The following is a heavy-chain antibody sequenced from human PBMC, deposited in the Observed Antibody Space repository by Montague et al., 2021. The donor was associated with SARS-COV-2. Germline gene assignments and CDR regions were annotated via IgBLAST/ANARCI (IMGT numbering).Heavy chain of an antibody. J-gene: IGHJ4*02. Sequence: SLSLSFSASGFTFSRYGMHWIRQAPGKGLEWVAVIWYDGSNKYYADSVKGRFTISRDNSKNTLYLQMNSLRAEDTAVYYCARDPPSNWNYDQELDYWGQGTLVTVSS. CDR3: ARDPPSNWNYDQELDY. CDR1: GFTFSRYG. CDR2: IWYDGSNK. V-gene: IGHV3-33*01. D-gene: IGHD1-7*01.